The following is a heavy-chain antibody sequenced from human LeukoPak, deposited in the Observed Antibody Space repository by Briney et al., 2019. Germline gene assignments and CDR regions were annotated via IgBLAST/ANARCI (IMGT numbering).Heavy chain of an antibody. CDR3: ARGGYYGSGNDFRFDP. J-gene: IGHJ5*02. CDR1: GGSISSYY. D-gene: IGHD3-10*01. Sequence: NPSETLSLTCTVSGGSISSYYWSWIRQSPGKGLECIWYIHYTGSTNYNPSPKSRVTISVETSKNQFSLKLKSVTAAETAVYYCARGGYYGSGNDFRFDPWGQGTLVTVSS. V-gene: IGHV4-59*01. CDR2: IHYTGST.